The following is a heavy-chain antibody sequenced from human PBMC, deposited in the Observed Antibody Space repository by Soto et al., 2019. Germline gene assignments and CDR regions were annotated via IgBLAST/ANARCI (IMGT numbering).Heavy chain of an antibody. CDR3: AREDFYGSNIFDY. CDR1: GGSISSSSYY. J-gene: IGHJ4*02. D-gene: IGHD3-10*01. CDR2: IYYSGYT. Sequence: PSETLSLTCTVSGGSISSSSYYWGWIRQPPGKGLEWIGSIYYSGYTYYNPSLKSRVTISVDTSKNQFSLKLSSVTAADTAVYYCAREDFYGSNIFDYWGQGTLVTVSS. V-gene: IGHV4-39*02.